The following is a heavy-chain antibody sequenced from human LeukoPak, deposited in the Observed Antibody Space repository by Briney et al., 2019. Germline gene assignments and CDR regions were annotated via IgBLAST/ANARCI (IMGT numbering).Heavy chain of an antibody. Sequence: GGSLRLSCAASGFTVSSNYMSWVRQAPGKGLEWVSVIYSGGSTYYADSVKGRFTISRDNSENTLYLQMNSLRAEDTAVYYCARDRKGYSSGWYDYWGQGTLVTVSS. J-gene: IGHJ4*02. V-gene: IGHV3-53*01. CDR2: IYSGGST. D-gene: IGHD6-19*01. CDR3: ARDRKGYSSGWYDY. CDR1: GFTVSSNY.